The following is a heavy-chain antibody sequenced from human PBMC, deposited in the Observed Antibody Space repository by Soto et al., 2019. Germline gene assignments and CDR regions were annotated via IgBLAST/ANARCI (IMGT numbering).Heavy chain of an antibody. CDR2: ISAYNGNT. J-gene: IGHJ6*02. CDR1: GYTFTSYG. D-gene: IGHD3-22*01. V-gene: IGHV1-18*04. CDR3: ARDSSSMIESYYYYGMDV. Sequence: QVQLVQSGAEVKKPGASVKVSCKASGYTFTSYGISWVRQAPGQGLEWMGWISAYNGNTNYAQKLQGRVTMTKDTSTSTAYMELRSLRSDDTAVYYCARDSSSMIESYYYYGMDVWGQGTTVTVSS.